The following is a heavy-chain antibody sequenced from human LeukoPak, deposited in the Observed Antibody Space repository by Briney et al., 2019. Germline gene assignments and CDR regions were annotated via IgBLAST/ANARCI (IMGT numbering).Heavy chain of an antibody. Sequence: APVKVSCTASGYTFSSYGITWVRQAPGQGLEWMGWISGYNANTNYAQKLQGRVTMTTDTSTTTASMELRSLRSDDTAVYYCVRQVDITMALPDYWGQGTLVTVSS. CDR2: ISGYNANT. D-gene: IGHD5-18*01. CDR3: VRQVDITMALPDY. V-gene: IGHV1-18*01. J-gene: IGHJ4*02. CDR1: GYTFSSYG.